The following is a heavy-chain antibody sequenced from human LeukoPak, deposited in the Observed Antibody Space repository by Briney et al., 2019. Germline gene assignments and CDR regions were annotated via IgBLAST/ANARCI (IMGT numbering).Heavy chain of an antibody. D-gene: IGHD6-13*01. J-gene: IGHJ4*02. V-gene: IGHV3-23*01. CDR1: GFTISSYS. CDR3: AKSSASSGVAPAGFDY. CDR2: ISGSGGST. Sequence: GGSLRLSCAASGFTISSYSMTWVRQAPGQGLEWVSSISGSGGSTYHADSVKGRFTISRDISKNTLYLQMNSLRAEDTAAYYCAKSSASSGVAPAGFDYWGQGTLVTVSS.